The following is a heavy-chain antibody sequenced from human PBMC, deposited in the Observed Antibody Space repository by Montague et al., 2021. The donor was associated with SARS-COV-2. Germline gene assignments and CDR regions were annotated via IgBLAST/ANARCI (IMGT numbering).Heavy chain of an antibody. D-gene: IGHD3-10*01. CDR2: ISYSGTT. V-gene: IGHV4-59*08. CDR1: GGSISSYY. CDR3: VRRGSPPFGWFDA. J-gene: IGHJ5*02. Sequence: SETLSLTCTVSGGSISSYYWSWIRQPPGKGLEWIGYISYSGTTYYNPSLRGRVTISVDTSRNQFSLKLGAVTAADTAVYYCVRRGSPPFGWFDAWGQGTLVTVSS.